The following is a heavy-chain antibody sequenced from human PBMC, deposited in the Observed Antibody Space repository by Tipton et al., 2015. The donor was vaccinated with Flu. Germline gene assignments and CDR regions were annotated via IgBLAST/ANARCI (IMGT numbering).Heavy chain of an antibody. CDR1: GGFITSGSFY. CDR3: ARASGSGTYVIFDY. V-gene: IGHV4-61*02. J-gene: IGHJ4*02. D-gene: IGHD3-10*01. Sequence: TLSLTCTVPGGFITSGSFYWSWIRQPAGKGLEWIGRIYTSGSTKYNPSLKSRVTMSVDTSKNQFSLRLSSVTAADTAVYYCARASGSGTYVIFDYWGQGMLVTVSS. CDR2: IYTSGST.